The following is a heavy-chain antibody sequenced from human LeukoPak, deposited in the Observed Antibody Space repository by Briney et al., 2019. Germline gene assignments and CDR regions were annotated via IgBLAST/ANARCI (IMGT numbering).Heavy chain of an antibody. Sequence: GGSLRLSCAASGFTFSSYAMSWVRQALGKGLEWVSVIYSGGSTYYADSVKGRFTISRDNSKNTLYLQMNSLRAEDTAVYYCAREGAEEYFDYWGQGTLVTVSS. J-gene: IGHJ4*02. CDR2: IYSGGST. CDR3: AREGAEEYFDY. CDR1: GFTFSSYA. V-gene: IGHV3-53*01.